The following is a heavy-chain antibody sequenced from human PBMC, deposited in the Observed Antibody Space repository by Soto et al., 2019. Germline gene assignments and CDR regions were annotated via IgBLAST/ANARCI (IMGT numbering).Heavy chain of an antibody. Sequence: GPSVKVSCKASGYTFTSCDIIWVRQATGQGLEGMGWMNPNSGNTGYAQKFQGRVTMTRNTSISTAYMELSSLRSEDTAVYYCAREGAWDQAAYYYYYMDVWGKGTTVTVS. CDR3: AREGAWDQAAYYYYYMDV. D-gene: IGHD2-15*01. CDR2: MNPNSGNT. CDR1: GYTFTSCD. J-gene: IGHJ6*03. V-gene: IGHV1-8*01.